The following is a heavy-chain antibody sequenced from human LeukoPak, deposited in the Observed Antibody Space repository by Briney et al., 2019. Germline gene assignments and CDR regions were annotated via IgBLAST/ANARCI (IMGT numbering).Heavy chain of an antibody. D-gene: IGHD1-1*01. Sequence: SETLSLTCTVSGGSISSRTYYWGWIRQPPGKGLEWIGSVYYTGGTYHNPSLKSRVTISVDTSKNKFSLKLSSVTAADTAVYFCSGERAGTTIDYWGQGTLVTVSS. CDR3: SGERAGTTIDY. V-gene: IGHV4-39*07. CDR1: GGSISSRTYY. J-gene: IGHJ4*02. CDR2: VYYTGGT.